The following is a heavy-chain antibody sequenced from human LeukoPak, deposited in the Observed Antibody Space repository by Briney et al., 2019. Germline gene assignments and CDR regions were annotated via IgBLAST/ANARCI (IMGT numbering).Heavy chain of an antibody. D-gene: IGHD3-10*01. CDR2: IYSGGAT. CDR1: GFTVTTSY. J-gene: IGHJ4*02. CDR3: AKDYIDYGSGSYFDY. V-gene: IGHV3-53*01. Sequence: GGSLRLSCAASGFTVTTSYMSWFRQAPGKGLEWVSIIYSGGATYYAASVKGRFAISRDNSRNTLYLQMNSLRAEDTAVYYCAKDYIDYGSGSYFDYWGQGTLVTVSS.